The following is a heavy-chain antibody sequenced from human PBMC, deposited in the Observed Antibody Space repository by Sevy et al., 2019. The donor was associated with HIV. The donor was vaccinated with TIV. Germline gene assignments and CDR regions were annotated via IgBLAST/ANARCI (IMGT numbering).Heavy chain of an antibody. V-gene: IGHV4-39*01. CDR1: GGSITSNNYY. CDR3: ASQPGYRSTYYGFSLSRTFDS. D-gene: IGHD6-19*01. Sequence: SETLSLTCSVSGGSITSNNYYWGWIRQPPGKGLEWIGSIYHSGNTYYNPSLKSRVTVSVDTSRSHFSLMVTSVAASDTAVYFCASQPGYRSTYYGFSLSRTFDSWGPGTLVTVSS. CDR2: IYHSGNT. J-gene: IGHJ4*02.